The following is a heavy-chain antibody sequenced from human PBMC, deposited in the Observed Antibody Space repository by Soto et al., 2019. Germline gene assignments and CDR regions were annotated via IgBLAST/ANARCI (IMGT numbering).Heavy chain of an antibody. CDR3: VRRCGRYFDS. D-gene: IGHD2-15*01. Sequence: QVQLQESGPGLVKPSETLSLTCTVSGGSISSYYWSWIRQPPGKGLEWIGYIYNSGHTNYNPSLNRRVTISVDSYKNSFSLDECFVSAANAAVYYCVRRCGRYFDSWGQGPVVTVSS. V-gene: IGHV4-59*08. CDR2: IYNSGHT. CDR1: GGSISSYY. J-gene: IGHJ4*02.